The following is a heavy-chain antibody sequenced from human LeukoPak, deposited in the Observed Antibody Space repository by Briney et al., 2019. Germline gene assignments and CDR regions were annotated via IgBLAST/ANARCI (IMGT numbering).Heavy chain of an antibody. Sequence: GGSLRLSCAASGFTFSSYAMNWVRQAPGKGLEWVSAISTSGGDAIYTDSVKDRFTISRDNPENTPYLQMNSLRAEDTAIYYCAKGGSYAPLDIWGQGTLVTVSS. J-gene: IGHJ4*02. CDR3: AKGGSYAPLDI. CDR2: ISTSGGDA. CDR1: GFTFSSYA. V-gene: IGHV3-23*01. D-gene: IGHD1-26*01.